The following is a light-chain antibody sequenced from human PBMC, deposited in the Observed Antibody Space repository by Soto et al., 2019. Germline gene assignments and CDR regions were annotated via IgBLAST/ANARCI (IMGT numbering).Light chain of an antibody. J-gene: IGKJ5*01. CDR1: QSVSGY. Sequence: IVVTQSPATLSLSPGERATLSCRASQSVSGYLAWYQQKPGQAPRLLIYDASNRATGIPARFSGSGSGTDFTLTISSLEPEDFAIYYCQQRSNWPPSITFGQGTLLEI. CDR3: QQRSNWPPSIT. V-gene: IGKV3-11*01. CDR2: DAS.